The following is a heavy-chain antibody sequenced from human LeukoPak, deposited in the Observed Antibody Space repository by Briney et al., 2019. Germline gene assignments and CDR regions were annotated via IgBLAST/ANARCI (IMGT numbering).Heavy chain of an antibody. D-gene: IGHD6-19*01. Sequence: PSETLSLTCTVSGGSIITRSYNWGWIRQPPGKGLAWIGSIYYSGSTNYNPSLKSRVTIYVDTSKNQFSLRLTSVTAADTAVYYCARRSVAVENYFDYWGQGSLVTVSS. CDR2: IYYSGST. J-gene: IGHJ4*02. CDR3: ARRSVAVENYFDY. V-gene: IGHV4-39*01. CDR1: GGSIITRSYN.